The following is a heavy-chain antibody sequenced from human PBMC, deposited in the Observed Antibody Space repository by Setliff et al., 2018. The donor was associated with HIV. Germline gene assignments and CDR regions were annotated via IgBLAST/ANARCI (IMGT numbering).Heavy chain of an antibody. CDR2: ISAYNGNT. D-gene: IGHD1-1*01. Sequence: ASVKVSCKASGYTFTSYGISWVRQAPGQGLEWMGWISAYNGNTNYAQKLQGRVSLTTDTSINTAYMELGGLHSDDTAVYYCARQLYNSLDFWGQGALVTVSS. V-gene: IGHV1-18*01. CDR1: GYTFTSYG. CDR3: ARQLYNSLDF. J-gene: IGHJ4*02.